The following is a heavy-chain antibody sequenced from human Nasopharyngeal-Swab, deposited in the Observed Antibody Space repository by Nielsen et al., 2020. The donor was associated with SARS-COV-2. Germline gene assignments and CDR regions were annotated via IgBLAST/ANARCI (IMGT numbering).Heavy chain of an antibody. J-gene: IGHJ4*02. D-gene: IGHD3-22*01. CDR3: ARYYYDSSILDY. CDR1: GGSVSSGSYY. Sequence: GSLRLSCTVSGGSVSSGSYYWSWIRQPPGKGLEWIGYIYYSGSTNYNPSLKSRVPISVDTSKNQFSLKLSSVTAADTAVYYCARYYYDSSILDYWGQGTLVTVSS. CDR2: IYYSGST. V-gene: IGHV4-61*01.